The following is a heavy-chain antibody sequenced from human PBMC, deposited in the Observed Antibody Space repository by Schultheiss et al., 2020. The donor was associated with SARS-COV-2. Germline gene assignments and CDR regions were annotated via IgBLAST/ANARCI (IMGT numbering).Heavy chain of an antibody. V-gene: IGHV4-59*04. CDR2: VYHSGTT. D-gene: IGHD4-11*01. J-gene: IGHJ4*02. Sequence: SETLSLTCTVSGGSISSYYWSWIRQPPGKGLEWIGTVYHSGTTYYNPSLKSRVTISVDTSKNQFSLKLSSVTAADTAVYYCARTGLQIDYWGQGTLVTVTS. CDR3: ARTGLQIDY. CDR1: GGSISSYY.